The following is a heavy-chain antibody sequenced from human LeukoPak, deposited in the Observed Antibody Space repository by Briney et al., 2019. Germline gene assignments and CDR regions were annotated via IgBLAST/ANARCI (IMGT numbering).Heavy chain of an antibody. CDR2: IIPIFGTA. J-gene: IGHJ2*01. Sequence: SVKVSCKASGGTFGSYAISWVRQAPGQGLEWMGGIIPIFGTANYAQKFQGRVTITTDESTSTAYMELSSLRSEDTAVYYCARGVYCSSTSCLSPLLWYFDLWGRGTLVTVSS. D-gene: IGHD2-2*01. CDR3: ARGVYCSSTSCLSPLLWYFDL. CDR1: GGTFGSYA. V-gene: IGHV1-69*05.